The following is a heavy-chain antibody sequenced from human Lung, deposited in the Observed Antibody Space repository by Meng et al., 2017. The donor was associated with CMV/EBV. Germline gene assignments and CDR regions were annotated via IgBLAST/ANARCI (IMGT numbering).Heavy chain of an antibody. Sequence: SXTLSLTCVVSGYSISGTYYWGWIRQPPGKGLEWIGSIYHSGNTYYNPSLESRVTLSLDTSKNQFSLNLRSVTAADTAVYYCATHPPGYWGQGTLVTFSS. CDR2: IYHSGNT. V-gene: IGHV4-38-2*01. J-gene: IGHJ4*02. CDR3: ATHPPGY. CDR1: GYSISGTYY.